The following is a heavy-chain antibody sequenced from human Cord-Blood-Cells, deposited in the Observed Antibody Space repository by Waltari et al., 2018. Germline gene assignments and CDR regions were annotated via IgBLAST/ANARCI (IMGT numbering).Heavy chain of an antibody. D-gene: IGHD3-10*01. CDR3: VREGDSGSYPYYYYYGMDV. J-gene: IGHJ6*02. CDR2: IIPIFGTA. Sequence: QVQLVQSGAEVKKPGSSVKVSCKASGGTFSSYAISWVRQAPGQGLEWMGGIIPIFGTANYAQKFQGRVTITADESTSTAYMELSSLRSEDTAVYYCVREGDSGSYPYYYYYGMDVWGQGTTVTVSS. CDR1: GGTFSSYA. V-gene: IGHV1-69*01.